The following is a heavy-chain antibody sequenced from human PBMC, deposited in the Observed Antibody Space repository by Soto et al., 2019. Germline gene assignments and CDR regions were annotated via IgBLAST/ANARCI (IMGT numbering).Heavy chain of an antibody. CDR3: ARGGEYSSSWYGPYYYYGMDV. Sequence: SETLSLTCAVYGGSFSGYYWSWIRQPPGKGLEWIGEINHSGSTNYNPSLKSQVTISVDTSKNQFSLKLSSVTAADTAVYYCARGGEYSSSWYGPYYYYGMDVWGQGTTVTVSS. J-gene: IGHJ6*02. D-gene: IGHD6-13*01. CDR1: GGSFSGYY. CDR2: INHSGST. V-gene: IGHV4-34*01.